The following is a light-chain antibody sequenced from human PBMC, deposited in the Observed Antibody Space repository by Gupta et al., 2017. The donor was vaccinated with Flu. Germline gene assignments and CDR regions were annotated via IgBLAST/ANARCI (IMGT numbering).Light chain of an antibody. CDR2: DAS. CDR3: QQRSNWPT. Sequence: EIVLTQSPATLSLSPGERATLSCRASQSVSSYLAWYQQKPGQTPRLLIYDASNRATGIPGRFSGSGSGTDFTLTSSSREPEDFAVYYCQQRSNWPTFGQGTQVEIK. CDR1: QSVSSY. V-gene: IGKV3-11*01. J-gene: IGKJ1*01.